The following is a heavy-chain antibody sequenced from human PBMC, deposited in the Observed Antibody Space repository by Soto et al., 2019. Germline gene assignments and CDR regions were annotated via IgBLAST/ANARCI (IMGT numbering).Heavy chain of an antibody. CDR3: AKVPFFGVVTGVLSFDD. CDR2: ISSSGGST. CDR1: VFTHRSSA. D-gene: IGHD3-3*01. J-gene: IGHJ4*02. Sequence: SCAASVFTHRSSAISWVREWPGKGLEWVSAISSSGGSTKYADSVKGRFTISRDNSKNTLYLQMNTLRAEDTAVYYCAKVPFFGVVTGVLSFDDWGQGPLV. V-gene: IGHV3-23*01.